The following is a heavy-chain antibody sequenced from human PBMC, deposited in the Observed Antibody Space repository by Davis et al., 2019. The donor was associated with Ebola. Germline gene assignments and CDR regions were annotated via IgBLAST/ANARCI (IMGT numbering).Heavy chain of an antibody. Sequence: GESLKISCAASGFTVNTYFMSWVRQVAGKSLEWVSATGTTGDTYYPDSVKGRFIVSREDAKNSFYLQMNSLRAEDTAVYYCAKDPPSYGLWYFDYWGQGTLVTVSS. V-gene: IGHV3-13*04. CDR3: AKDPPSYGLWYFDY. CDR2: TGTTGDT. CDR1: GFTVNTYF. D-gene: IGHD3-16*01. J-gene: IGHJ4*02.